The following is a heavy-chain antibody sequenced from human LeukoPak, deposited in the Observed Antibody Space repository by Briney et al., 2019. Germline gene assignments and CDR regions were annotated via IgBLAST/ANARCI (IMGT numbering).Heavy chain of an antibody. CDR3: ARDLGEYSSRCLDY. CDR1: GYSISSGYY. CDR2: IYHSGST. D-gene: IGHD6-13*01. J-gene: IGHJ4*02. V-gene: IGHV4-38-2*02. Sequence: PSETLSLTCAVSGYSISSGYYWGWIRQPPGKGLEWIGSIYHSGSTYYNPSLKSRVTISVDTSKNQFSLKLSSVTAADTAVYYCARDLGEYSSRCLDYWGQGTLVTVSS.